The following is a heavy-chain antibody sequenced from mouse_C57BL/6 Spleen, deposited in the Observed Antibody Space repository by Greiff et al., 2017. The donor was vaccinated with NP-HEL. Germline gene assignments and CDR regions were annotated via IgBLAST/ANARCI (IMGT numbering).Heavy chain of an antibody. CDR2: SRNKANDYTT. CDR3: ARDDGNYEGSAMDY. Sequence: EVKLMESGGGLVQSGRSLRLSCATSGFTFSDFYMEWVRQAPGKGLEWIAASRNKANDYTTEYSASVKGRFIVSRDTSQSILYLQMNALRADDTAVYYCARDDGNYEGSAMDYWGQGTSVTVSS. V-gene: IGHV7-1*01. CDR1: GFTFSDFY. D-gene: IGHD2-1*01. J-gene: IGHJ4*01.